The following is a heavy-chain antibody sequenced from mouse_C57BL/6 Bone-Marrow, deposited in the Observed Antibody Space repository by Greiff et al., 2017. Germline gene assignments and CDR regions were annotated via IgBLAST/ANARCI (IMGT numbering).Heavy chain of an antibody. CDR2: RRNKANDYTT. J-gene: IGHJ1*03. Sequence: EVKLVESGGGLVQSGRSLRLSCATSGFTFSDFYMEWVRQAPGKGLEWIAARRNKANDYTTEYSASVKGRFIVSRDTSQSILYLQMNALSAEDTAIDCWARKAGTRYFDVWGTGTTGTVST. D-gene: IGHD3-3*01. CDR1: GFTFSDFY. CDR3: ARKAGTRYFDV. V-gene: IGHV7-1*01.